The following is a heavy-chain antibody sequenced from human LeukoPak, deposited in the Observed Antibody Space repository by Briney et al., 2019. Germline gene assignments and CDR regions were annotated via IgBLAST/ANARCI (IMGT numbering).Heavy chain of an antibody. CDR2: INQDGSEK. V-gene: IGHV3-7*05. D-gene: IGHD6-19*01. CDR3: ATVGRYNSGWYGY. J-gene: IGHJ4*02. Sequence: GGSLRLSCAASGFTFSNHWMGWVRQAPGKGLEWVANINQDGSEKYYVDSVKGRFIISRDNAEKSMSLQMNSLRAEDTAVYYCATVGRYNSGWYGYWGQGTLVTVSS. CDR1: GFTFSNHW.